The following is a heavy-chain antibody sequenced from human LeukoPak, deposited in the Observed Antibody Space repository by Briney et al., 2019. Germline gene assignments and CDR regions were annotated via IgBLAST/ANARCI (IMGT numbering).Heavy chain of an antibody. CDR1: GGPISSGGYY. V-gene: IGHV4-31*03. CDR3: ARGRDLTFDY. CDR2: IYYSGGT. D-gene: IGHD2-21*02. Sequence: SETLSLTCTVSGGPISSGGYYWSWIRQHPGKGLEWIGYIYYSGGTYYNPSLKSRVTISVDTSRNQFSLKLSSVTVADTAVYYCARGRDLTFDYWGQGTLVTVSS. J-gene: IGHJ4*02.